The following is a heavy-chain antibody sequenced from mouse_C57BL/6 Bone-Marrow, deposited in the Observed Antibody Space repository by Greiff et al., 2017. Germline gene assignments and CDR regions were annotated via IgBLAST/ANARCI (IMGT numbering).Heavy chain of an antibody. Sequence: VKLQESGPELVKPGASVKISCKASGYAFSSSWMNWVKQRPGKGLEWIGRIYPGDGDTNYNGKFKGKATLTADKSSSSAYMQLSSLTSEDSAVYFIARSGYSNAWFAYWGKGTLVTVSA. V-gene: IGHV1-82*01. CDR1: GYAFSSSW. CDR2: IYPGDGDT. CDR3: ARSGYSNAWFAY. J-gene: IGHJ3*01. D-gene: IGHD2-5*01.